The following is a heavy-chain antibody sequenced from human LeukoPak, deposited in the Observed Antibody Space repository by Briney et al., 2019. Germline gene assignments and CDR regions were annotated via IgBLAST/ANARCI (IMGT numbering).Heavy chain of an antibody. Sequence: SETLSLTCTVSGGSISSYYWSWIRQPPGKGLEWIGYIYYSGSTNYNPSLKSRVTISVDTSKNQFSLKLSSVTAADTAVYYCARHLGXXRGYSYGYVRIYDAFDIWGQGTMVTVSS. D-gene: IGHD5-18*01. CDR2: IYYSGST. CDR3: ARHLGXXRGYSYGYVRIYDAFDI. J-gene: IGHJ3*02. V-gene: IGHV4-59*08. CDR1: GGSISSYY.